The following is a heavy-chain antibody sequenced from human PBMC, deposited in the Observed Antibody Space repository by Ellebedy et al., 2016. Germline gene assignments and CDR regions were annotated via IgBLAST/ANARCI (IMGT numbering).Heavy chain of an antibody. Sequence: SETLSLTCTVSGGSISSSSYFWGWIRQPPRKGLEWIGSISYSGSTDYAPSLKSRVNISVDPSRNQFSLRLSSVTAADTSVYFCATKIAVAGGIEHWGQGTLVTVAS. J-gene: IGHJ5*02. CDR1: GGSISSSSYF. V-gene: IGHV4-39*01. CDR2: ISYSGST. D-gene: IGHD6-19*01. CDR3: ATKIAVAGGIEH.